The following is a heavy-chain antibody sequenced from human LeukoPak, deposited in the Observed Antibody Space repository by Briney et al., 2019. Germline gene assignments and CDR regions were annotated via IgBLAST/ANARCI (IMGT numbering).Heavy chain of an antibody. D-gene: IGHD6-6*01. J-gene: IGHJ6*03. CDR2: INPSGGST. Sequence: ASVKVSCKASGYTFISYGISWVRQAPGQGLEWMGIINPSGGSTSYAQKFQGRVTMTRDTSTSTVYMELSSLRSEDTAVYYCARGSGSSAYYYYYYMDVWGKGTTVTVSS. CDR3: ARGSGSSAYYYYYYMDV. CDR1: GYTFISYG. V-gene: IGHV1-46*01.